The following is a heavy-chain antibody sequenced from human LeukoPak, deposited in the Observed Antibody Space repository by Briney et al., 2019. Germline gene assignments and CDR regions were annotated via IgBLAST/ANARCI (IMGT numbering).Heavy chain of an antibody. CDR3: ARSEYDSSGYYYAFDI. Sequence: SETLSLTCTVSGGSISSSYYYWGWIRQPPGKGLEWIGSIYYSGSTYYNPSLKSRVTISVDTSKNQFSLKLSSVTAADTAVYYCARSEYDSSGYYYAFDIWGQGTMVTVSS. V-gene: IGHV4-39*07. CDR2: IYYSGST. D-gene: IGHD3-22*01. CDR1: GGSISSSYYY. J-gene: IGHJ3*02.